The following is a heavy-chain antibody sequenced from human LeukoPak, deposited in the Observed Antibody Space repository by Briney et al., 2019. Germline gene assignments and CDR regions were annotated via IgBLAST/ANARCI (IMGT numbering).Heavy chain of an antibody. D-gene: IGHD2-2*01. J-gene: IGHJ4*02. Sequence: PGGSLILSCTASGFTFSTFAMSWVRQAPGEGLEWVSGISGSGGSTYYTDSVKGRFTISRDNSKNTLHLQMSSLRAEDTALYYCVKDRCDRTTCPEVWGQGTLVPVSS. CDR3: VKDRCDRTTCPEV. V-gene: IGHV3-23*01. CDR1: GFTFSTFA. CDR2: ISGSGGST.